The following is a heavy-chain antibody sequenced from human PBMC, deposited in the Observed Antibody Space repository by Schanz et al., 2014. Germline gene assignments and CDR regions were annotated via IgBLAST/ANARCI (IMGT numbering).Heavy chain of an antibody. CDR2: ISGGSNAI. J-gene: IGHJ4*02. D-gene: IGHD3-10*01. Sequence: EEQLVESGGGSLQPGGSLRLSCTASGFPFSRFSMIWVRQAPGKGLEWLAYISGGSNAIYYADSVKGRFTISRDNAKNSLYLQMNSLRAEDTALYYCAKDGIMVQGVIWERYFDSWGQGTLVTVSS. CDR1: GFPFSRFS. CDR3: AKDGIMVQGVIWERYFDS. V-gene: IGHV3-48*04.